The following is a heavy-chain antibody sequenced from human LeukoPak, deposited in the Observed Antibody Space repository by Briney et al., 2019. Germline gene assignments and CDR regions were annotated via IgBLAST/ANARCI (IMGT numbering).Heavy chain of an antibody. D-gene: IGHD4-17*01. CDR3: ARVGARQILEY. CDR2: IKQDGGEK. J-gene: IGHJ4*02. V-gene: IGHV3-7*01. Sequence: EGSLRLSCAASEFTFSSYWMSWVRQAPGKGLEWVANIKQDGGEKYYLDSVKGRFTVSRDNAKNSLYLQMSSLRAEDTAVYYCARVGARQILEYWGQGTLVTVSS. CDR1: EFTFSSYW.